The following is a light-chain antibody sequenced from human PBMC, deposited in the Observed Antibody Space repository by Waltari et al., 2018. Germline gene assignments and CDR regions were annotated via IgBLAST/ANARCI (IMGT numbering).Light chain of an antibody. V-gene: IGKV1-5*01. CDR1: QSISSW. CDR2: DAS. CDR3: QQYNSYSPERT. J-gene: IGKJ1*01. Sequence: DIQMTQSPSTLSASVGDRVTITCPASQSISSWLAWYQQKPGKAPKLLIYDASSLESGVPSRFSGSGSGTEFTLTISSLQPDDFATYYCQQYNSYSPERTFGQGTKVEIK.